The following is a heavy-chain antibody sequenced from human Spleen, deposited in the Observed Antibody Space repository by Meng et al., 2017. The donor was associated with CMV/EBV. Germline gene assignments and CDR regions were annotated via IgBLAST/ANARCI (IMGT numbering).Heavy chain of an antibody. V-gene: IGHV4-39*07. J-gene: IGHJ4*02. D-gene: IGHD3-10*01. CDR3: ARATNLVASGYYFDY. CDR2: IYYSGST. Sequence: GSLRLSCTVSGGSISSSSYYWGWIHQPPGKGLEWIGSIYYSGSTYYNPSLKSRVTISVDTSKNQFSLKLSSVTAADTAVYYCARATNLVASGYYFDYWGQGTLVTVSS. CDR1: GGSISSSSYY.